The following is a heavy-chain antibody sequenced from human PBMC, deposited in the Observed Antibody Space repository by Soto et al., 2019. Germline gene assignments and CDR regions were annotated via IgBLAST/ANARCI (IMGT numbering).Heavy chain of an antibody. CDR3: AKGEWGGNPDPDLGFDY. D-gene: IGHD2-15*01. V-gene: IGHV3-30*18. CDR1: GFTFSSYG. CDR2: ISYDGSNK. Sequence: GGSLRLSCAASGFTFSSYGMHWVRQAPGKGLEWVAVISYDGSNKYYADSVKGRFTISRDNSKNTLYLQMNSLRAEDTAVYYCAKGEWGGNPDPDLGFDYWGQGTLVTVSS. J-gene: IGHJ4*02.